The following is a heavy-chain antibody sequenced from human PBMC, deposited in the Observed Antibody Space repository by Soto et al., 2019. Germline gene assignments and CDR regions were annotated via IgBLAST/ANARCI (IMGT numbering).Heavy chain of an antibody. CDR2: ISGSGGST. J-gene: IGHJ5*02. CDR3: AKDPYYAQSYWFDP. D-gene: IGHD2-2*01. CDR1: GFTFSSHA. Sequence: GSLRLSCAASGFTFSSHAMSWVRQAPGKGLEWVSAISGSGGSTYYADSVKGRFTISRDNSKNTLYLQMNSLRAEDTAVYYCAKDPYYAQSYWFDPWGQGTLVTVSS. V-gene: IGHV3-23*01.